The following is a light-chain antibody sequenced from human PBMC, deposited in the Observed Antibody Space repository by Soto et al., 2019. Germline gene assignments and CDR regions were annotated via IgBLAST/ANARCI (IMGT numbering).Light chain of an antibody. CDR2: DTS. V-gene: IGKV3-11*01. J-gene: IGKJ1*01. CDR3: QHRNNWPREWT. CDR1: RSGRSY. Sequence: IVLTQSPATLSLSPGERATLSCRASRSGRSYLAWYQQKPGQAPRLLISDTSKRATGIPARFSGAGSGTDFTHTITSLEPEDSAVYYCQHRNNWPREWTFGQGTKVEIK.